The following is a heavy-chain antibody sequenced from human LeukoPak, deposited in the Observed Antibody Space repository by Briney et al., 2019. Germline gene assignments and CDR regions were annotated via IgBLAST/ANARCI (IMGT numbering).Heavy chain of an antibody. J-gene: IGHJ5*02. CDR2: INHSGST. CDR3: AREDKYSSFWAGGWFDP. D-gene: IGHD6-6*01. CDR1: GGSFSGYY. Sequence: SETLSLTCAVYGGSFSGYYLSWIRQPPGKGLEWIGEINHSGSTNYNPSLKSRVTISVDTSKNQFSLKLSSVTAADTAVYYCAREDKYSSFWAGGWFDPWGQGTLVTVSS. V-gene: IGHV4-34*01.